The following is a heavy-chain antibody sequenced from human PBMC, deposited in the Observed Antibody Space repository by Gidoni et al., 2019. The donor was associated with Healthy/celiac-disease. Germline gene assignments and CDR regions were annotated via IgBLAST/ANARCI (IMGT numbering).Heavy chain of an antibody. J-gene: IGHJ6*02. CDR2: IYYSGST. D-gene: IGHD5-18*01. Sequence: QLQLQESGPGLVKPSETLSLTCTVSGGSISSSSYYWGWIRQPPGKGLEWIGSIYYSGSTYYNPSLKSRVTISVDTSKNQFSLKLSSVTAADTAVYYCASVDTANYYGMDVWGQGTTVTVSS. V-gene: IGHV4-39*01. CDR3: ASVDTANYYGMDV. CDR1: GGSISSSSYY.